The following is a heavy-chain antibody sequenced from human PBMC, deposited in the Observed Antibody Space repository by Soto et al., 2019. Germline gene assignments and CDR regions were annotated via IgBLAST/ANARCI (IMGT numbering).Heavy chain of an antibody. V-gene: IGHV3-30-3*01. J-gene: IGHJ4*02. D-gene: IGHD6-13*01. CDR3: ARDSQAGSWYFDD. CDR2: ISYDGSNK. CDR1: GFTFSSYA. Sequence: QVQLVESGGGVVQPGRSLRLSCAASGFTFSSYAMHWVRQAPGKGLEWVAVISYDGSNKYYADSVKGRFTISRDNSKNTLYLQMNSLRAEDTAVYYCARDSQAGSWYFDDWGQGTLVTVSS.